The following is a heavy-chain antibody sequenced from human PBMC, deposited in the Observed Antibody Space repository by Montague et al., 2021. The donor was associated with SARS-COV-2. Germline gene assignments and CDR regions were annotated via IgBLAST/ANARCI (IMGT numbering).Heavy chain of an antibody. D-gene: IGHD2-15*01. Sequence: TLSLTCTVSGGSISSGGYYWSWIRQHPGKGLEWIGYIYYSGSTYYNPSLKSRVTISVDTSKNQFSLKLSSVTAADTAVYYCARLTAGYCSGGSCYWGPGFDYWGQGTLVTVSS. CDR1: GGSISSGGYY. CDR3: ARLTAGYCSGGSCYWGPGFDY. CDR2: IYYSGST. V-gene: IGHV4-31*03. J-gene: IGHJ4*02.